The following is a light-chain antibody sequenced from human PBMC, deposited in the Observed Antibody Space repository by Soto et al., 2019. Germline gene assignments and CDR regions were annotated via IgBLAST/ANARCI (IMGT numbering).Light chain of an antibody. J-gene: IGKJ2*01. Sequence: EIVLTQSPATLSLSPGESATLSCGASESVRRYVAWSQQKPGQAPRLLIYDASSRATGIPARFSGSGSVTEFTLTISSLQSEDFAVYYCQQYHTWPGHTFGQGTKVDIK. V-gene: IGKV3D-15*01. CDR2: DAS. CDR1: ESVRRY. CDR3: QQYHTWPGHT.